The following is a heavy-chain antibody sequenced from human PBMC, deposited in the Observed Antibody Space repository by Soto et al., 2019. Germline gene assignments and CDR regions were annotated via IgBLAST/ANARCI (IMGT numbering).Heavy chain of an antibody. CDR2: IYYSGST. CDR1: GGSISSSSYY. CDR3: ARRFRTFDY. Sequence: QLQLQESGPGQVKPSETLSLTCTVSGGSISSSSYYWGWIRQPPGKGLEWIGSIYYSGSTYYNPSLKSRVTISVDTSKNQFSLKLISVTAADSAVYYCARRFRTFDYWGQGTLVTVSS. J-gene: IGHJ4*02. V-gene: IGHV4-39*01.